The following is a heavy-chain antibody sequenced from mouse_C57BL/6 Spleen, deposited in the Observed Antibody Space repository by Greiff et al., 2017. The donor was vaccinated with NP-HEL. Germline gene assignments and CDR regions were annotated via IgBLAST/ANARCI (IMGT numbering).Heavy chain of an antibody. J-gene: IGHJ1*03. CDR3: ARSYYGYDCWYFDV. Sequence: QVQLKQSGPELVKPGASVKISCKASGYAFSSSWMNWVKQRPGKGLEWIGRIYPGDGDTNYNGKFKGKATLTADKSSSTAYMQLSSLTSEDSAVYFCARSYYGYDCWYFDVWGTGTTVTVSS. D-gene: IGHD2-9*01. V-gene: IGHV1-82*01. CDR1: GYAFSSSW. CDR2: IYPGDGDT.